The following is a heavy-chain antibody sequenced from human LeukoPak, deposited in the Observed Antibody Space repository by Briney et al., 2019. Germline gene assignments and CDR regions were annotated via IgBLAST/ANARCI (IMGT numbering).Heavy chain of an antibody. D-gene: IGHD3-10*01. CDR1: GGSISSYY. V-gene: IGHV4-59*01. J-gene: IGHJ5*02. CDR3: ARGDPMLRGVVGELDP. Sequence: SETLSLTCTVSGGSISSYYWSWIRQPPGEGLEWVGYIHHSGRTYCNPSLKSRVTMSLDTSKNQFSLKLSSVTAADTAVYYCARGDPMLRGVVGELDPWGQGTLVTVSS. CDR2: IHHSGRT.